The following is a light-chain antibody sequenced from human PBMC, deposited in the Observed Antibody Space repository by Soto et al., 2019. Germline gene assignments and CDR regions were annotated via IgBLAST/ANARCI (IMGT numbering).Light chain of an antibody. Sequence: DIQMTQSPSSLSASLGYRFTITCQASQDIRYYLNWYKQKTGQAPKLLIYDASQLETGVTSRFSGSGSGTDFTFTINSMKPEDIGTYYCQQYENIPTFGQGTRLEIK. V-gene: IGKV1-33*01. J-gene: IGKJ5*01. CDR1: QDIRYY. CDR2: DAS. CDR3: QQYENIPT.